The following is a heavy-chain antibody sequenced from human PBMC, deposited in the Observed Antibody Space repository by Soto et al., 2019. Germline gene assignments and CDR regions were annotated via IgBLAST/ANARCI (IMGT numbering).Heavy chain of an antibody. CDR1: GFTFSRHG. J-gene: IGHJ4*02. CDR2: ILNDASGH. V-gene: IGHV3-33*01. Sequence: QVQLVESGGGVVQPGTSLRLSCAASGFTFSRHGMHWVRKTPGKGLEWLAVILNDASGHWYADSVKGRFTISRDNFENTLYLQMNGIRVEYTAMHYCERDDGYPDHEFDYWGQGTLVTVSS. CDR3: ERDDGYPDHEFDY. D-gene: IGHD5-12*01.